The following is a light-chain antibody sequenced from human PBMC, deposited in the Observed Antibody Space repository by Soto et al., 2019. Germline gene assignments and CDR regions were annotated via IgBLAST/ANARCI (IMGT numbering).Light chain of an antibody. J-gene: IGLJ1*01. CDR2: EVT. V-gene: IGLV2-8*01. CDR3: SSYAGSNNFV. Sequence: QSVLTQPPSASGSPGQSVTISCTGTSSDVGTYKYVSWYQQHPGKAPKLMIYEVTKRPSGVPDRFSGSKSGNTASLTVSGLQAEGEADYYCSSYAGSNNFVFGTG. CDR1: SSDVGTYKY.